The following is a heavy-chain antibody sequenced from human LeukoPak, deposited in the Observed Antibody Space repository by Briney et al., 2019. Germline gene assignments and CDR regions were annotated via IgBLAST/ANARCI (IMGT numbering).Heavy chain of an antibody. Sequence: SETLSLTCTVSGGSISTSNYYWGWIRQPPGKGLEWIGNIFYSGSTYYSPSLRSRVTISLDTSRNQFSLKLTSVTAADTAVYYCARGRALVDWGRGTLVTVSS. J-gene: IGHJ2*01. CDR3: ARGRALVD. D-gene: IGHD1-26*01. CDR2: IFYSGST. V-gene: IGHV4-39*07. CDR1: GGSISTSNYY.